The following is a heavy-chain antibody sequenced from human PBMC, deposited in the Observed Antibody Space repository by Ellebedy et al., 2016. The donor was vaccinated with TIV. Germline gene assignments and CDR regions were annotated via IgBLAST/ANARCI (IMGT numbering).Heavy chain of an antibody. CDR3: ARVGWAARRQGWLDY. Sequence: SVKVSCXASGYTFTSYDISWVRQAPGQGLEWMGGIIPIFGTANYAQKFQGRIAMTRDTSTSTLYMELSSLRSEDTAVYYCARVGWAARRQGWLDYWGQGTLVTVSS. V-gene: IGHV1-69*05. CDR2: IIPIFGTA. D-gene: IGHD6-6*01. J-gene: IGHJ4*02. CDR1: GYTFTSYD.